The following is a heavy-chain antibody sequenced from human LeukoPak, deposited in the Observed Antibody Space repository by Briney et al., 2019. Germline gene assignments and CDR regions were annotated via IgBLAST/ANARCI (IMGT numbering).Heavy chain of an antibody. J-gene: IGHJ6*04. CDR3: ARGGRPGIQFRGFGMDV. CDR1: GFTFSSYA. Sequence: GGSLRLSCAAPGFTFSSYAMHWVRQAPGKGLEWVAIVSYDGGNKYYADSVKGRFTISRDNSINTLYLQVSSLRAEDTAVYYCARGGRPGIQFRGFGMDVWGKGTTVTVSS. CDR2: VSYDGGNK. V-gene: IGHV3-30*04. D-gene: IGHD6-13*01.